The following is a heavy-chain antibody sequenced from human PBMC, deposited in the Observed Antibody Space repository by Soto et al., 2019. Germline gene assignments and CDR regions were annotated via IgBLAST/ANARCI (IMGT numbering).Heavy chain of an antibody. CDR3: ARPSYDFWSGYAPTDYGMDV. V-gene: IGHV1-18*01. Sequence: GASVKVSCKASGYTFTSYGISWVRQAPGQGLEWMGWISAYNGNTNYAQKLQGRVTMTTDTSTSTAYMELRSLRSDDTAVYYCARPSYDFWSGYAPTDYGMDVWGQGTTVTVSS. J-gene: IGHJ6*02. D-gene: IGHD3-3*01. CDR2: ISAYNGNT. CDR1: GYTFTSYG.